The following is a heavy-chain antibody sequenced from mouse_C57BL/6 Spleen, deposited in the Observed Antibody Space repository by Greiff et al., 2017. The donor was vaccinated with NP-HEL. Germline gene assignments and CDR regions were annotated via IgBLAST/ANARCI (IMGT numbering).Heavy chain of an antibody. CDR3: ASYGSSLYFDY. D-gene: IGHD1-1*01. V-gene: IGHV1-39*01. J-gene: IGHJ2*01. Sequence: EVKLMESGPELVKPGASVKISCKASGYSFTDYNMNWVKQSNGKSLEWIGVINPNYGTTSYNQKFKGKATLTVDQSSSTAYMQLNSLTSGDSAVYYCASYGSSLYFDYWGQGTTLTVSS. CDR2: INPNYGTT. CDR1: GYSFTDYN.